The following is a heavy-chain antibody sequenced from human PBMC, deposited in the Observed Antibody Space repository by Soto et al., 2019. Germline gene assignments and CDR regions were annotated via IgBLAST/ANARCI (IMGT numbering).Heavy chain of an antibody. V-gene: IGHV3-30-3*01. Sequence: GGSLRLSCAASGFTFSSYAMHWVRQAPGKGLEWVAVISYDGSNKYYADSVKGRFTISRDNSKNTLYLQMNSLRAEDTAVYYCARDPGYDSTCFDYWGQGTLVTVSS. CDR3: ARDPGYDSTCFDY. J-gene: IGHJ4*02. D-gene: IGHD3-22*01. CDR1: GFTFSSYA. CDR2: ISYDGSNK.